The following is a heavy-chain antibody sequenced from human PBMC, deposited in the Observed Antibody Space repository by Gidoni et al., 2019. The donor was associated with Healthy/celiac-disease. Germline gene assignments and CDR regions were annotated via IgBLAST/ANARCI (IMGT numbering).Heavy chain of an antibody. V-gene: IGHV3-30*18. J-gene: IGHJ4*02. CDR3: AKQTMIIVVTEYYFDY. CDR2: ISYDGSNK. Sequence: VQLVESGGGVVQPGRSLRLSCAASGFTFSRYGMHWVRQAPGKGLEWVAVISYDGSNKYYADSVKGRFTISRDNSKNTLYLQMNSLRAEDTAVYYCAKQTMIIVVTEYYFDYWGQGTLVTVSS. CDR1: GFTFSRYG. D-gene: IGHD3-22*01.